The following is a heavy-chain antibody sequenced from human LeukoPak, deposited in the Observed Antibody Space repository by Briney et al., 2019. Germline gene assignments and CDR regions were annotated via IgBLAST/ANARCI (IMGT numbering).Heavy chain of an antibody. J-gene: IGHJ6*03. CDR1: GFTFSSYE. V-gene: IGHV3-48*03. D-gene: IGHD6-13*01. Sequence: GGSLRLSCAASGFTFSSYEMNWVRQAPGKGLEWVSYISSSGSTIYYADSVKGRFTISRDNAKNSLYLHMISLRAEDTDVYYWARAFQELPQLYCYYYMDFLGKGTTVTVSS. CDR2: ISSSGSTI. CDR3: ARAFQELPQLYCYYYMDF.